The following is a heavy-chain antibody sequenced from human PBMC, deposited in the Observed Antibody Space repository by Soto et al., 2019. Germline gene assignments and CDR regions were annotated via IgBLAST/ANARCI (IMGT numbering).Heavy chain of an antibody. CDR2: INPNSGGT. CDR1: GYTFTGYY. D-gene: IGHD6-13*01. V-gene: IGHV1-2*04. CDR3: ASRIAAAGYDFDI. J-gene: IGHJ3*02. Sequence: ASVKVSCKASGYTFTGYYMHWVRQAPGQGLEWMGWINPNSGGTNYAQKFQGWVTMTRDTSISTAYMELSRLRSDDTAVYYCASRIAAAGYDFDIWGQGTMVTVSS.